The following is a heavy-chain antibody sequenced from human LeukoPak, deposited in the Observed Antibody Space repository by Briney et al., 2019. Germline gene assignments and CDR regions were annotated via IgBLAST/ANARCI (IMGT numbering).Heavy chain of an antibody. D-gene: IGHD2-2*01. CDR1: GYTLTSYY. J-gene: IGHJ6*02. V-gene: IGHV1-46*01. Sequence: GASVKVSCKPSGYTLTSYYMHWVRQAPGQGLEWMGIINPSGGDTSYAQSRVTTTRDPSTSTVYMEVVSLRPEDTAVYYCARGCRVVPGVHNVGMTSYYNGMDVWGQGTTVTVSS. CDR3: ARGCRVVPGVHNVGMTSYYNGMDV. CDR2: INPSGGDT.